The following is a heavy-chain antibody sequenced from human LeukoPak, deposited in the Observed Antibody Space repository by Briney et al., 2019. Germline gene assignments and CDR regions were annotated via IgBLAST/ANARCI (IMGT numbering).Heavy chain of an antibody. CDR1: RVSIINYY. D-gene: IGHD1-1*01. CDR3: AGRTCHNLLDH. Sequence: SETLSLTCAVSRVSIINYYWTWVRQSAGKGLEWIGRISDSGTTDYNPSLRSRVVMSVDTSKNQFSLTLMSVTAADTAVYYCAGRTCHNLLDHWGQGIQVTVSS. J-gene: IGHJ4*02. V-gene: IGHV4-4*07. CDR2: ISDSGTT.